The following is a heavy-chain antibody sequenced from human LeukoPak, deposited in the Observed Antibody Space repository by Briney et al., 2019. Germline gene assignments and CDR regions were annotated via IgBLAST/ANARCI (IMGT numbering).Heavy chain of an antibody. Sequence: GGTLRLSCEASGFDFNPYGLTWVRQAPGKWLEWISFISGATGMTVYSDSVRGRFTISRDNAKNSLYLQMNSLRAEDTAVYYCAELGITMIGGVWGKGTTVTISS. D-gene: IGHD3-10*02. CDR2: ISGATGMT. J-gene: IGHJ6*04. CDR3: AELGITMIGGV. V-gene: IGHV3-23*01. CDR1: GFDFNPYG.